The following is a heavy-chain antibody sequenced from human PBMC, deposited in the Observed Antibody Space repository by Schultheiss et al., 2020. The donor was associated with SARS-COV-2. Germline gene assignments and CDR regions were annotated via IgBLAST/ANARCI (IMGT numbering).Heavy chain of an antibody. Sequence: SETLSLTCTVSGGSISSGGYSWSWIRQPPGKGLEWIGYIYYSGSTYYNPSLKSRVTISVDTSKNQFSLKLSSVTAADTAVYYCAKDKYQLLSARQLASGDYWGQGTLVTVSS. CDR3: AKDKYQLLSARQLASGDY. J-gene: IGHJ4*02. V-gene: IGHV4-61*08. CDR1: GGSISSGGYS. D-gene: IGHD2-2*01. CDR2: IYYSGST.